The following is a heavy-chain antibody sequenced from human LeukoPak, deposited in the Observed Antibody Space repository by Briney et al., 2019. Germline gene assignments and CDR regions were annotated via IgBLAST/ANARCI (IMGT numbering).Heavy chain of an antibody. J-gene: IGHJ4*02. CDR1: GGSISSSSYY. CDR2: IYYSGST. CDR3: AREKVGSTTFDY. V-gene: IGHV4-39*02. D-gene: IGHD1-26*01. Sequence: PSETLSLTCTVSGGSISSSSYYWGWIRQPPGKGLEWIGSIYYSGSTYYIPSLKSRVTISVDTSKNQFSLKPSSVTATDTAVYYCAREKVGSTTFDYWGQGALVTVSS.